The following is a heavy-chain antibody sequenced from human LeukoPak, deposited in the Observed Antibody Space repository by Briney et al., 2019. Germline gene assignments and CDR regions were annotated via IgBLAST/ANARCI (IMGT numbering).Heavy chain of an antibody. CDR3: ARVDTTLSYKLDY. CDR1: GFTFSSSA. D-gene: IGHD1-1*01. CDR2: ISGSGDST. J-gene: IGHJ4*02. Sequence: PGGSLRLSCAASGFTFSSSAMSWVRQAPGKGLEWVSAISGSGDSTYYADSVKGRFTISRDSSKNTLFLQMISLRAEDTAVYYCARVDTTLSYKLDYWGQGTLVTVSS. V-gene: IGHV3-23*01.